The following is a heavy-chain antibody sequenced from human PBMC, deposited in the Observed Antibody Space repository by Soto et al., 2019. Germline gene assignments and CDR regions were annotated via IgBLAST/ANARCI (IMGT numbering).Heavy chain of an antibody. D-gene: IGHD3-22*01. CDR1: GYSISSGYY. V-gene: IGHV4-38-2*01. Sequence: PSETLSLTCAVSGYSISSGYYWGWIRQPPGKGLEWIGSIYHSGSTYYNPSLKSRVTISVDTSKNQFSLKLSSVTAADTAVYYCARGGNYYYDSSGYRYWGQGTLVTVSS. CDR2: IYHSGST. CDR3: ARGGNYYYDSSGYRY. J-gene: IGHJ4*02.